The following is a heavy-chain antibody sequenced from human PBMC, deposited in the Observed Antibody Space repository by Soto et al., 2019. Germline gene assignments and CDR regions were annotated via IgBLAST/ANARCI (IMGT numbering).Heavy chain of an antibody. Sequence: QVQLVESGGGVVQPGRSLRLSCAASGFTFSSYGMHWVRQAPGKGLEWVAVIWYDGSNKYYADSVKGRFTISRDNSKNTLYLQMNSLRAEDTAVYYCASSPHRYYYYGMDVWGQGTTVTVSS. V-gene: IGHV3-33*01. J-gene: IGHJ6*02. CDR1: GFTFSSYG. CDR3: ASSPHRYYYYGMDV. CDR2: IWYDGSNK.